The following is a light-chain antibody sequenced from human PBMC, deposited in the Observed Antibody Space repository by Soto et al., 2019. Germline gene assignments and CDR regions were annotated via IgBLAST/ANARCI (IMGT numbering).Light chain of an antibody. CDR2: EVS. Sequence: QSVLTQPASVSGSPGQSITISCTGTNSDVGNYIYVSWYQQRPGKGPKLMIYEVSNRPSGVSNRFSGSKSGNKASLTISGLQAEDGADYYCSSYTSNTTPFVFGTGTKGTGL. CDR1: NSDVGNYIY. V-gene: IGLV2-14*01. J-gene: IGLJ1*01. CDR3: SSYTSNTTPFV.